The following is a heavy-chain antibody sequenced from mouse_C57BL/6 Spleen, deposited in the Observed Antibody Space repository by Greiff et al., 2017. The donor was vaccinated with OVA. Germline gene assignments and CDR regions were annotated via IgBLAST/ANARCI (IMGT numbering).Heavy chain of an antibody. Sequence: EVKLMESGEGLVKPGGSLKLSCAASGITFSSYAMSWVRQTPEKRLEWVAYISSGGDYIYYADTVKGRFTISRDNARNTLYLQRSSLKSEDTAMYYCTREYGYDYFDYWGQGTTLTVSS. J-gene: IGHJ2*01. CDR3: TREYGYDYFDY. D-gene: IGHD2-2*01. CDR1: GITFSSYA. CDR2: ISSGGDYI. V-gene: IGHV5-9-1*02.